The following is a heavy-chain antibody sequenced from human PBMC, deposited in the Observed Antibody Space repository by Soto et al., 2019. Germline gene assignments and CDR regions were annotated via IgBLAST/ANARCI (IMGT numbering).Heavy chain of an antibody. Sequence: QVQLQESGPGLVEPSQTLSLTCTVSGGSISSGDYYWSWIRQPPGKGLEWIGYIYYSGSTYYNPSLKSRVTISVDTSKNQFSLKLSSVTAADTAVYYCARAGTVTEIYDNWFDPWGQGTLVTVSS. D-gene: IGHD4-17*01. CDR2: IYYSGST. V-gene: IGHV4-30-4*01. CDR1: GGSISSGDYY. CDR3: ARAGTVTEIYDNWFDP. J-gene: IGHJ5*02.